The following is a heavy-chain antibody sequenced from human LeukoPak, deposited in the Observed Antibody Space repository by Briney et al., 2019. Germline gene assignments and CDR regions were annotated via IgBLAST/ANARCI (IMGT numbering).Heavy chain of an antibody. CDR3: ATGDGH. V-gene: IGHV3-7*01. CDR2: IKQDGSAK. CDR1: GFIFSSDW. Sequence: GGSLRLSCSASGFIFSSDWMKWVRQAPGKGLEWVATIKQDGSAKYYVDSVKGRFTISRDNAKKTLYLEMNTLRAEDTAVYYCATGDGHWGQGTLVTVSS. J-gene: IGHJ4*02. D-gene: IGHD2-21*01.